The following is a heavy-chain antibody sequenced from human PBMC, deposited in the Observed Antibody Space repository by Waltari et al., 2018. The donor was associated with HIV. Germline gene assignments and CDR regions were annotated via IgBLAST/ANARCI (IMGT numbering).Heavy chain of an antibody. D-gene: IGHD5-18*01. CDR1: GGTFTNYA. CDR2: IISTFSPA. J-gene: IGHJ4*02. CDR3: ARAKWIQFWLSHY. Sequence: QVHLVQSGAEVKKPGSSVKVSCQASGGTFTNYAVNWVRQAPGQGLEWMGGIISTFSPAIDAQNVQGRVTITADESTNTAYMELIKLRAEDTAIYYCARAKWIQFWLSHYWGQGTLVTVSS. V-gene: IGHV1-69*01.